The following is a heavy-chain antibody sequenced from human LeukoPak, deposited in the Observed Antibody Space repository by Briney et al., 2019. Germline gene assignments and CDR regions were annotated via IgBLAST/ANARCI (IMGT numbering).Heavy chain of an antibody. V-gene: IGHV3-48*03. D-gene: IGHD2/OR15-2a*01. CDR1: GFTFSSYE. CDR2: ISSSGSTI. Sequence: GGALRLSCAASGFTFSSYEMNWVRQAPGKGLEWVSYISSSGSTIYYADSVKGRFTISRDNAKNSLYLQMNSLRAEDTALYYCAKDFHLTTYYFDYWGQGTLVTVSS. CDR3: AKDFHLTTYYFDY. J-gene: IGHJ4*02.